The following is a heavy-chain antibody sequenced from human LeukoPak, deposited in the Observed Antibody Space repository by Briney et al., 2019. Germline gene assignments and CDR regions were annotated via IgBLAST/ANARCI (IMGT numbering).Heavy chain of an antibody. V-gene: IGHV3-11*06. CDR1: GFTFSDYY. J-gene: IGHJ4*02. CDR3: ARGDHGSYFFDTSGLYYFDY. CDR2: ISWDSSYT. D-gene: IGHD3-22*01. Sequence: PGGSLRLSCAASGFTFSDYYMSWIRQAPGRGLEWVSYISWDSSYTSYADSVKGRFTVSRDNAKNSLFLQMNSLRAEDTAVYYCARGDHGSYFFDTSGLYYFDYWGPGTLVTVSS.